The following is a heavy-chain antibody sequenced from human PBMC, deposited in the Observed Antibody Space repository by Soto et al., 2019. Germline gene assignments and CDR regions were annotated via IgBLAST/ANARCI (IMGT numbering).Heavy chain of an antibody. CDR2: IYYSVST. J-gene: IGHJ4*02. CDR3: AREKYSGYDFPRGLFDY. Sequence: TLSLTCTVAGGPISSGGYYWSWIRQHPGKGLEWIGYIYYSVSTYYNPSLKSRVTISVDTSKNQFSLKLSSVTAAYTAVYYCAREKYSGYDFPRGLFDYWGQGTLVTGSS. CDR1: GGPISSGGYY. D-gene: IGHD5-12*01. V-gene: IGHV4-31*03.